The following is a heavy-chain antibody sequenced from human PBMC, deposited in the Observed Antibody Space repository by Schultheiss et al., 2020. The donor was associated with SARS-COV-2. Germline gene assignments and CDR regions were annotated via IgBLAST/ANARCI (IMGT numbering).Heavy chain of an antibody. J-gene: IGHJ4*02. CDR3: ARCSGSYYVFDY. CDR1: GDSVSSNSAA. V-gene: IGHV6-1*01. D-gene: IGHD1-26*01. Sequence: SETLSLTCAISGDSVSSNSAAWTWIRQSPSRGLEWLGRTYYRSKWYNDYAVSVKSRITINPDTSKNQFSLQLNSVTPEDTAVYYCARCSGSYYVFDYWGQGTLVTVSS. CDR2: TYYRSKWYN.